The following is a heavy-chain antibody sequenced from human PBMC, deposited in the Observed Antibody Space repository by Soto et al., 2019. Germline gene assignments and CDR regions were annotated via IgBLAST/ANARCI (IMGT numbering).Heavy chain of an antibody. D-gene: IGHD3-22*01. J-gene: IGHJ4*02. CDR3: ARGWGYDTSDYYYAY. CDR2: IIPIFGTA. CDR1: GGTFSRHA. V-gene: IGHV1-69*01. Sequence: QVQLVQSGAEVRKPGSSVKVSCKASGGTFSRHAISLVRQAPGQGLEWMGGIIPIFGTANHAQKFQGRVTIIADESTSTAYMELSSLTYEDTAIYYCARGWGYDTSDYYYAYWGQGTLVIVSS.